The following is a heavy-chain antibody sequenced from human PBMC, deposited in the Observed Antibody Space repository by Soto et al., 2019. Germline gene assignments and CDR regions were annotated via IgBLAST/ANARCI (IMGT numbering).Heavy chain of an antibody. V-gene: IGHV3-23*01. J-gene: IGHJ3*02. CDR3: AKSGNIVLMVYAMATFDI. Sequence: GGSLRLSCAASGFTFSSYAMSWVRQAPGKGLEWVSAISGSGGSTYYADSVKGWFTISRDNSKNTLYLQMNSLRAEDTAVYYCAKSGNIVLMVYAMATFDIWGQGTMVTV. D-gene: IGHD2-8*01. CDR2: ISGSGGST. CDR1: GFTFSSYA.